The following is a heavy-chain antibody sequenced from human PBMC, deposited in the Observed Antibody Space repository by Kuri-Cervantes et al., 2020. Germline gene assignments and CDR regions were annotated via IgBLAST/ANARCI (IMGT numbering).Heavy chain of an antibody. J-gene: IGHJ4*02. V-gene: IGHV3-23*01. D-gene: IGHD6-19*01. CDR3: AKRGSQWLVFLSGRDGQFDY. CDR2: ISGSGGSA. Sequence: GGSLRLSCAASGFTFSSYAISWVRQAPGKGLEWVSAISGSGGSAYYADSVKGRFTISRDNSKNTLYLQMNSLRAEDTAVYYCAKRGSQWLVFLSGRDGQFDYWGQGTLVTVSS. CDR1: GFTFSSYA.